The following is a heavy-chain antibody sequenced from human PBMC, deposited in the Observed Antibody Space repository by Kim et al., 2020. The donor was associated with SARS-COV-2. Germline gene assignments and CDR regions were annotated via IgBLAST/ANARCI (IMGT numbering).Heavy chain of an antibody. J-gene: IGHJ4*02. CDR3: ARVYGLRYFDWLPRY. CDR2: INAGNGNT. Sequence: ASVKVSCKASGYTFTSYAMHWVRQAPGQRLEWMGWINAGNGNTKYSQKFQGRVTITRDTSASTAYMELSSLRSEDTAVYYCARVYGLRYFDWLPRYWGQGTLVTVSS. V-gene: IGHV1-3*01. CDR1: GYTFTSYA. D-gene: IGHD3-9*01.